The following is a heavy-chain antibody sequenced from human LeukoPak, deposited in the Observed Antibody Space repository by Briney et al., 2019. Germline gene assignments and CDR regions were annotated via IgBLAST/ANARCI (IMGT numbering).Heavy chain of an antibody. CDR3: ARDCSGGTCKNGGGSDAFDF. D-gene: IGHD2-15*01. J-gene: IGHJ3*01. V-gene: IGHV4-4*02. Sequence: GSLRLSCAASGFTVSSNYMSWVRQTPGKGLEWIGEIYFSGITNYNPSLRSRVSISVDTSNNQLSLRLTSVTAADTALYYCARDCSGGTCKNGGGSDAFDFWGQGTMVTVSS. CDR2: IYFSGIT. CDR1: GFTVSSNY.